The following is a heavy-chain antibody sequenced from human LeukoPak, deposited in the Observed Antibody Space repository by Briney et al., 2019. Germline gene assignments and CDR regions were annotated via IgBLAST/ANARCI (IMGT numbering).Heavy chain of an antibody. J-gene: IGHJ4*02. CDR3: AREGGDIAAAGD. V-gene: IGHV4-59*12. Sequence: SETLSLTCTVSGGSISSYYWSWIRQPPGKGLEWIGYIYHSGSTYYNPSLKSRVTISVDRSKNQFSLKLSSVTAADTAVYYCAREGGDIAAAGDWGQGTLVTVSS. CDR1: GGSISSYY. D-gene: IGHD6-13*01. CDR2: IYHSGST.